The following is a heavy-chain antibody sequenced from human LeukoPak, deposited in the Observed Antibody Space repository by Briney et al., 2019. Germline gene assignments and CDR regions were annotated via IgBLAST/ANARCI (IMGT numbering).Heavy chain of an antibody. CDR1: GFTFSSYA. CDR3: ARDHWGYYYDSSGKLIDY. CDR2: ISYDGSNK. Sequence: GGSLRLSCAASGFTFSSYAMHWVRQAPGKGLGWVAVISYDGSNKYYADSVKGRFTISRDNSKNTLYLQMNSLRAEDTAVYYCARDHWGYYYDSSGKLIDYWGQGTLVTVSS. D-gene: IGHD3-22*01. J-gene: IGHJ4*02. V-gene: IGHV3-30-3*01.